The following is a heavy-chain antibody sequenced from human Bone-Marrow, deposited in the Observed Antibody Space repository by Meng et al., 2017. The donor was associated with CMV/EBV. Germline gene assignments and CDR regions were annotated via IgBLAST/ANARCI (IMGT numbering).Heavy chain of an antibody. CDR1: GYTFTSYY. CDR2: IDPSGGST. J-gene: IGHJ5*02. D-gene: IGHD5-18*01. V-gene: IGHV1-46*01. CDR3: ARGETAMVTHYNL. Sequence: KASGYTFTSYYMHWVRQAPGQGLGWMGIIDPSGGSTSYAQKFQGRVTMTRDTSTSTVYMELSSLRSEDTAVYYCARGETAMVTHYNLWGQGTLVTVSS.